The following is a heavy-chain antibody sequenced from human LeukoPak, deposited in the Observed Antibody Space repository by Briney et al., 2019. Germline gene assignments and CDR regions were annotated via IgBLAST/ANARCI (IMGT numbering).Heavy chain of an antibody. V-gene: IGHV1-69*13. CDR2: IIPSFVTA. CDR1: RCSFSSYG. CDR3: ARLSTGGYYYGSGFDY. J-gene: IGHJ4*02. D-gene: IGHD3-10*01. Sequence: SSVTVSCKPSRCSFSSYGSSWVRQAPGQGLEWMGGIIPSFVTANYAQKFQGKVTITADQSTSTAYMEPSSLRSEDTAVYSCARLSTGGYYYGSGFDYWGEGTLVTVSS.